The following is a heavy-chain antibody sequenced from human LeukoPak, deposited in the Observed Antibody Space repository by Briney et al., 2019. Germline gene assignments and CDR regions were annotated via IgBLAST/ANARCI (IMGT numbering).Heavy chain of an antibody. J-gene: IGHJ6*03. V-gene: IGHV4-34*01. D-gene: IGHD1-14*01. CDR3: ASAQPGSYYYYMDV. CDR2: INHSGST. Sequence: KTSETLSLTCAVYGGSFSGYYWSWIRQPPGKGLEWIGEINHSGSTNYNPSLKSRVTISVDTSKNQFSLKLSSVTAADTAVYYCASAQPGSYYYYMDVWGKGTTVTVSS. CDR1: GGSFSGYY.